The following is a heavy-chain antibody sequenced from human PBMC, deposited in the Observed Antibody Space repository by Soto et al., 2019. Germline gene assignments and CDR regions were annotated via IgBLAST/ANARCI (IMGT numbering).Heavy chain of an antibody. V-gene: IGHV1-18*01. CDR3: ARGGLGYCSSTSCPVYYYGMDV. J-gene: IGHJ6*02. D-gene: IGHD2-2*01. CDR1: GYTFTSYG. CDR2: ISAYNGNT. Sequence: QVQLVQSGAEVKKPGASVKVSCKASGYTFTSYGISWVRQAPGQVLEWMGWISAYNGNTNYAQKLQGRVTMTTDTSTSTAYMELRSLRSDDTAVYYCARGGLGYCSSTSCPVYYYGMDVWGQGTTVTVSS.